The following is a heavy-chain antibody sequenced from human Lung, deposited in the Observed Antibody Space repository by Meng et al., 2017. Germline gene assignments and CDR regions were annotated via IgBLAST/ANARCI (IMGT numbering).Heavy chain of an antibody. CDR2: INHSGST. D-gene: IGHD4-11*01. CDR1: GGSFSYYY. Sequence: QVQLQQWGAGLLKPSETLPLTCVVSGGSFSYYYWSWIRQPPGKGLEWIGEINHSGSTNYNPSLESRATISVDTSQNNLSLKLSSVTAADSAVYYCARGPTTMAHDFDYWGQGTLVTVSS. V-gene: IGHV4-34*01. CDR3: ARGPTTMAHDFDY. J-gene: IGHJ4*02.